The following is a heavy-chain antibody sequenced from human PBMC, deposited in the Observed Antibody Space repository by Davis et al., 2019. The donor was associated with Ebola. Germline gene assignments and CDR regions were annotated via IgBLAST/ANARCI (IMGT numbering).Heavy chain of an antibody. Sequence: SVKVSCKVSGYTLTELSMHWVRQAPGQGLEWMGGIIPIFGTANYAQKFQGRVTITADESTSTAYMELSSLRSEDTAVYYCARGLGDGQQPDYYYYGMDVWGQGTTVTVSS. J-gene: IGHJ6*02. V-gene: IGHV1-69*13. D-gene: IGHD6-13*01. CDR2: IIPIFGTA. CDR1: GYTLTELS. CDR3: ARGLGDGQQPDYYYYGMDV.